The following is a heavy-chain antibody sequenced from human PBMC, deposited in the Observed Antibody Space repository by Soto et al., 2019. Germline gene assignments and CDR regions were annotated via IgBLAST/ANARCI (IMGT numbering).Heavy chain of an antibody. CDR1: GYTFTSYY. D-gene: IGHD6-13*01. CDR3: ARGEAKMAAAGTFDY. Sequence: GAAVKISCKASGYTFTSYYMHWARQAPGQGLEWMGIINPSGGSTSYAQKFRGRVTMTRATCTSTVYMELSSLRSEDTAVYYCARGEAKMAAAGTFDYWGQGTLVTVS. J-gene: IGHJ4*02. V-gene: IGHV1-46*01. CDR2: INPSGGST.